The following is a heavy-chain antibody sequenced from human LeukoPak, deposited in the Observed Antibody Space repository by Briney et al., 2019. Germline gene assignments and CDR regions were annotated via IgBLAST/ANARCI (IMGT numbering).Heavy chain of an antibody. V-gene: IGHV4-38-2*02. CDR2: VYHSGST. CDR1: GYSISSGHY. D-gene: IGHD3-10*01. J-gene: IGHJ5*02. CDR3: ATSFFYGSGSYRGWFDP. Sequence: SETLSLTCSVSGYSISSGHYWGWIRQPPGKGLEWIGSVYHSGSTYYNLSLKSRVTISIDRSKNQFSLKLSSVTAADTALYYCATSFFYGSGSYRGWFDPWGQETLVTVSS.